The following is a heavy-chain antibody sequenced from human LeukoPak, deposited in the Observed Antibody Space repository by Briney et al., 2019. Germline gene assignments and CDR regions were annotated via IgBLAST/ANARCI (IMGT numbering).Heavy chain of an antibody. V-gene: IGHV3-21*01. CDR3: ARDVLLWFGEPEGAFDI. CDR2: ISSSSYI. CDR1: GFTFSSYS. D-gene: IGHD3-10*01. J-gene: IGHJ3*02. Sequence: GGSLRLSCAASGFTFSSYSMNWVRQAPGKGLEWVSSISSSSYIYYADSVKGRFTISRDNAKNSLYLQMNSLRAEDTAVYYCARDVLLWFGEPEGAFDIWGQGTMVTVSS.